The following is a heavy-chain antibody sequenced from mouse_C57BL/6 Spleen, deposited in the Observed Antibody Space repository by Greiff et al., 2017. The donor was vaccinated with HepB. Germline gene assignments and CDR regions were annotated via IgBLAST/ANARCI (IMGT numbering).Heavy chain of an antibody. Sequence: QVQLQQSGPGLVQPSQSLSITCTVSGFSLTSYGVHWVRQSPGKGLEWLGVIWSGGSTDYNAAFISRLSISKDNSKSQVFFKMNSLQADDTAIYYCARNYFYYGSSYLWYFDVWGTGTTVTVSS. CDR3: ARNYFYYGSSYLWYFDV. CDR2: IWSGGST. D-gene: IGHD1-1*01. CDR1: GFSLTSYG. J-gene: IGHJ1*03. V-gene: IGHV2-2*01.